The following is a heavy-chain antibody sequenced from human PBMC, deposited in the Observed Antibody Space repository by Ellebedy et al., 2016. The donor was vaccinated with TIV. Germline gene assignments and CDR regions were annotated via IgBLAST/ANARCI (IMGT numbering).Heavy chain of an antibody. CDR3: ARYTVTTVDY. CDR2: ISPSGGST. CDR1: GYTFTRYY. D-gene: IGHD4-17*01. V-gene: IGHV1-46*01. J-gene: IGHJ4*02. Sequence: AASVKVSCKASGYTFTRYYMHWARQAPGQGLEWMGIISPSGGSTTYAQKFQGRVTMTRDTSTSTVYMELSSLRSEDTAVYYCARYTVTTVDYWGQGTLVTVSS.